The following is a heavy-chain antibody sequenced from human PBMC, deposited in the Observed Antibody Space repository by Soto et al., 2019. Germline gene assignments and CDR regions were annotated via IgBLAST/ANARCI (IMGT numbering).Heavy chain of an antibody. J-gene: IGHJ4*02. Sequence: SETLSLTCAVYGGSFSGYYWSWIRQPPGKGLEWIGEINHSGSTNYNPSLKSRVTISVDTSKNQFSLKLSSVTAADTAVYYCARGLYDFWSGYRYWGQGTLVTVSS. V-gene: IGHV4-34*01. CDR3: ARGLYDFWSGYRY. CDR1: GGSFSGYY. CDR2: INHSGST. D-gene: IGHD3-3*01.